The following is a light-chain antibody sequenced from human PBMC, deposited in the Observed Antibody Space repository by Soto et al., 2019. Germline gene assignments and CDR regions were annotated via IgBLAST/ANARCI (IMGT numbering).Light chain of an antibody. CDR2: ESY. J-gene: IGLJ2*01. Sequence: QSALTQPASLSGSPGQSITISCTGTSSDIGSFNLVSWYQQFPGEVPKLILYESYKRPSGISTRFSGSRSDNTASLTISGLQAEDEADYYCCCFAGSNTFIFGGGTKLTVL. CDR3: CCFAGSNTFI. CDR1: SSDIGSFNL. V-gene: IGLV2-23*02.